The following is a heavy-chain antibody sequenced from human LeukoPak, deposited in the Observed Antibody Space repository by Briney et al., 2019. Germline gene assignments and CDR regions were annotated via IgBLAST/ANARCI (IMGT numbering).Heavy chain of an antibody. V-gene: IGHV4-59*12. CDR3: ARKLSGWYRPYFDY. D-gene: IGHD6-19*01. J-gene: IGHJ4*02. CDR1: GGSISYYY. Sequence: PSETLSLTCTVSGGSISYYYWSWIRQPPGKGLQWIGYVYYSGSTYYNPSLKSRVTISVDTSKNQFSLKLSSVTAADTAVYYCARKLSGWYRPYFDYWGQGTLVTVSS. CDR2: VYYSGST.